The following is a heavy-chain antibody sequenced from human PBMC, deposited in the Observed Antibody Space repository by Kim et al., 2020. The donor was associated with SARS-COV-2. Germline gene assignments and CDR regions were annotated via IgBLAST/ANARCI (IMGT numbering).Heavy chain of an antibody. CDR1: GGSISSGGYS. J-gene: IGHJ6*02. V-gene: IGHV4-30-2*01. CDR2: IYHSGST. D-gene: IGHD6-13*01. Sequence: SETLSLTCAVSGGSISSGGYSWSWIRQPPGKGLEWIGYIYHSGSTYYNPSLKSRVTISVDRSKNQFSLKLSSVTAADTAVYYCARERGAAAGPPNQHYYYYYGMDVWGQGTPVTVSS. CDR3: ARERGAAAGPPNQHYYYYYGMDV.